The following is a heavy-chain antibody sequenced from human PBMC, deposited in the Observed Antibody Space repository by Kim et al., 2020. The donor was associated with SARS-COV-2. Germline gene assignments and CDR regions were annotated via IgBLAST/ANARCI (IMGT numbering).Heavy chain of an antibody. D-gene: IGHD3-3*02. CDR1: GFTFHDHA. CDR2: IMWNTDGI. V-gene: IGHV3-9*01. J-gene: IGHJ6*02. Sequence: GGSLRLSCIASGFTFHDHAMHWVRQAPGKGLAWVSGIMWNTDGIGYADSVKGRFTTSIDKAKNSLYLQMNSLRPEDTALYYCTKDVLAGGADVWGQGTAVIVSS. CDR3: TKDVLAGGADV.